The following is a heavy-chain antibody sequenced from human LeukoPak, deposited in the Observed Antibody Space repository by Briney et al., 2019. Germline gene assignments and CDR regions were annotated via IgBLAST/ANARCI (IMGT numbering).Heavy chain of an antibody. CDR1: GFTFSSYG. CDR3: AREDYDSSGYYFFDY. CDR2: IWYDGSNK. J-gene: IGHJ4*02. V-gene: IGHV3-33*08. D-gene: IGHD3-22*01. Sequence: GRSLRLSCAASGFTFSSYGMHWVRQAPGKGLEWVAVIWYDGSNKYYADSVKGRFTISRDSSKNTLYLQMNSLRAEDTAVYYCAREDYDSSGYYFFDYWGQGTLVTVSS.